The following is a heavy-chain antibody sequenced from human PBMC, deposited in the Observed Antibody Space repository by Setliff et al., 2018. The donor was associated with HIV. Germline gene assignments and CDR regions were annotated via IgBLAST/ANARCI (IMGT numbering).Heavy chain of an antibody. J-gene: IGHJ4*02. V-gene: IGHV1-46*01. Sequence: ASVKVSCKASGYTFTSYYMHWVRQAPGQGLEWMGIINPSSGSTTYAQKFLGRVTLTRDTSLNTFYMELTNLRSEDTAFYYCARGRKDLTMVRVPNFDYWGQGTLVTVSS. D-gene: IGHD3-10*01. CDR3: ARGRKDLTMVRVPNFDY. CDR2: INPSSGST. CDR1: GYTFTSYY.